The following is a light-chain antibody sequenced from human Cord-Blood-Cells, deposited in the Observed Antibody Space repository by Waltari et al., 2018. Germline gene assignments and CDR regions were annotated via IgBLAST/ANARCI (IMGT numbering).Light chain of an antibody. J-gene: IGKJ2*01. Sequence: DIVMTQPPDSLAVSLGERATINCKSRPSVLYSSNNKNYLAWYQQKPGQPPKLLIYWASTRESGVPDRFSGSGSGTDFTLTISSLQAEDVAVYYCQQYYSTPLTFGQGTKLEIK. V-gene: IGKV4-1*01. CDR2: WAS. CDR1: PSVLYSSNNKNY. CDR3: QQYYSTPLT.